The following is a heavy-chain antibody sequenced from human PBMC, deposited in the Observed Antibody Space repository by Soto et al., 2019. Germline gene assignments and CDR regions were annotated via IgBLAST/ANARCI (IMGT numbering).Heavy chain of an antibody. CDR1: GGTFSSYA. Sequence: QVQLVQSGAEVKKPGSSVKVSCKASGGTFSSYAISWVRQAPGQGLEWMGGIIPIFGTANYAQKFQGRVTITADESTSTAYMELSSLRSEDTAVYYCARDQCGGDCYSIYYYYGMDVWGKGTTVTVSS. D-gene: IGHD2-21*02. CDR2: IIPIFGTA. V-gene: IGHV1-69*01. CDR3: ARDQCGGDCYSIYYYYGMDV. J-gene: IGHJ6*04.